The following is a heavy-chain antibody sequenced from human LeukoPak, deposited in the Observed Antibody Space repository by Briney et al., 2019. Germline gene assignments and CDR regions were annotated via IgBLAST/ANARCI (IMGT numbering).Heavy chain of an antibody. J-gene: IGHJ4*02. V-gene: IGHV3-23*01. Sequence: PGGSLRLSREVSGFTFSTYWMNWVRQAPGKGLEWVSTISNSGGTTYYADSVKGRFTISRDDSENTLYLQMNSLRAEDTAVYYCAKATGYLLWGQGTLVTVSS. CDR2: ISNSGGTT. CDR3: AKATGYLL. CDR1: GFTFSTYW. D-gene: IGHD1-14*01.